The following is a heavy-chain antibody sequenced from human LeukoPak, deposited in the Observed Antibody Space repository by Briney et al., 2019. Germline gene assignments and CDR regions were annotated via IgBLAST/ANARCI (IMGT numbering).Heavy chain of an antibody. CDR3: AKQSSGSCYSGAVF. J-gene: IGHJ4*02. CDR2: ICGAGNS. D-gene: IGHD2-15*01. V-gene: IGHV3-23*01. Sequence: GGSLRLSCAASGFTFANYAMTWVRQTPEKGLEWASSICGAGNSYYADSVKGRFTISRDNSRDTLYLQMNSLRAEDTAIYYCAKQSSGSCYSGAVFWGQGALVTVSS. CDR1: GFTFANYA.